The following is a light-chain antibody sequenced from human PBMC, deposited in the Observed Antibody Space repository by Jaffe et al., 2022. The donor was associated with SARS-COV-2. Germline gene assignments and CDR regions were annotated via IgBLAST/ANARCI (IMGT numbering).Light chain of an antibody. CDR2: TAS. CDR3: QQNYNTPFT. V-gene: IGKV1-39*01. CDR1: QSISDD. J-gene: IGKJ3*01. Sequence: DIQMTQSPSSLSASVGDRVTITCRASQSISDDLNWYQQKPGKAPKVLIYTASTLQSGVPSRFSGSGSGTDFTLTISSLQPEDFAIYYCQQNYNTPFTFGPGTKVHIK.